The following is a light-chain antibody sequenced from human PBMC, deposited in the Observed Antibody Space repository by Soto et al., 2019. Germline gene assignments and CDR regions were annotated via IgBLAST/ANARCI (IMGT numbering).Light chain of an antibody. CDR2: CAS. J-gene: IGKJ4*01. Sequence: EVVMTQSPATLSVSPGERATLSCRSIQTVSSNLSLYQHKPCHAPRLLIYCASTRATFIPARFSGSGSGTELTLTISSLQSEDFAVYYCQQYNNWPPLTFGGGTKVDIK. V-gene: IGKV3-15*01. CDR1: QTVSSN. CDR3: QQYNNWPPLT.